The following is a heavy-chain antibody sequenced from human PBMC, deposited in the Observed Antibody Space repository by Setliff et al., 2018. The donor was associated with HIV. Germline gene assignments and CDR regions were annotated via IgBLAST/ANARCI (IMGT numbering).Heavy chain of an antibody. CDR3: ASTGYSSSWYNRGTDWYFDL. D-gene: IGHD6-13*01. Sequence: GASVKVSCKASRSTFNSHTINWVRQAPGQGLDWMGRIIPILGVANYAQRFQGKVTITADKSTSTAYMELSSLRSEDTAVYYCASTGYSSSWYNRGTDWYFDLWGRGTLVTVSS. J-gene: IGHJ2*01. CDR1: RSTFNSHT. CDR2: IIPILGVA. V-gene: IGHV1-69*02.